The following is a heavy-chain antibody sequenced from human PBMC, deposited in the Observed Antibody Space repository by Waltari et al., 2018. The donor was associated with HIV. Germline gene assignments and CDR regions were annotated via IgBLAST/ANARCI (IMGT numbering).Heavy chain of an antibody. CDR1: GGSFSGYY. CDR2: INHSGST. J-gene: IGHJ4*02. CDR3: ARDPRAMPGY. Sequence: QVQLQQWGAGLLKPSETLSLTCAVYGGSFSGYYWSWIRQPPGKGLEWIGEINHSGSTFHNPSLKSRVTMSVDTSKNQFSLKLSSVTAADTAVYYGARDPRAMPGYWGQGTLVTVSS. V-gene: IGHV4-34*01. D-gene: IGHD2-2*01.